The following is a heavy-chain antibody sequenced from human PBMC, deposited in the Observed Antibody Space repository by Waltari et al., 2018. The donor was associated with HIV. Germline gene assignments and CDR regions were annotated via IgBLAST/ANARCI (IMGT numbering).Heavy chain of an antibody. CDR3: ARGARGSFQLLGTAYYYYGMDV. D-gene: IGHD2-2*01. J-gene: IGHJ6*02. V-gene: IGHV4-39*01. CDR2: IYYSGST. Sequence: QLQLQESGPGLVKPSETLSLTCTVSGGSISSSSYYWGWIRQPPGKGLEWIGSIYYSGSTCYNPSLKSRVTISVDTSKSQFSLKLSSVTAADTAVYYCARGARGSFQLLGTAYYYYGMDVWGQGTTVTVSS. CDR1: GGSISSSSYY.